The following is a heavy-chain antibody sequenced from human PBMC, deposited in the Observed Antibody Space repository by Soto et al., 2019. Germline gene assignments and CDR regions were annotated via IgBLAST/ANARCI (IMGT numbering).Heavy chain of an antibody. J-gene: IGHJ3*02. CDR2: IYYSGST. CDR3: ASLPGYYDTSTGSGDAFDI. V-gene: IGHV4-59*08. Sequence: KPSETLSLTCTVSGGSISSYYWSWIRQPPGKGLEWIGYIYYSGSTNYNPSNKSRVTISVDTSKNQFSLKLSSVTAADTAVFYCASLPGYYDTSTGSGDAFDIWGQGTMVTVSS. CDR1: GGSISSYY. D-gene: IGHD3-9*01.